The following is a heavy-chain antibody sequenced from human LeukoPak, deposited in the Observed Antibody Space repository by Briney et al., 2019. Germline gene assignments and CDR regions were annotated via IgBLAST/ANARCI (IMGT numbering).Heavy chain of an antibody. V-gene: IGHV3-23*01. J-gene: IGHJ3*02. CDR1: GFTFSTYA. Sequence: GGSLRLSCAASGFTFSTYAMSWVRQAPGKGLEWVSVISGSGGSTYYADSVKGRFTISRDNSKNTLYLQMNSLRPEDTAVYYCTRGWIQLWSDAFDIWGQGTMVTVSS. CDR3: TRGWIQLWSDAFDI. D-gene: IGHD5-18*01. CDR2: ISGSGGST.